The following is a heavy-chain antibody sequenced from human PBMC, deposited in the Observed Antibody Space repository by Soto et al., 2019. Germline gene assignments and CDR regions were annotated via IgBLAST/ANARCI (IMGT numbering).Heavy chain of an antibody. V-gene: IGHV3-7*01. J-gene: IGHJ3*02. Sequence: EVQLVESGGDLAQPGGSQRLSCAASGFSLGDYGMSWVRQAPGKGLEWVANINEDGSEKYYVDSVKGRFTISRDNTKNSLYLQMSSLRAEDTAVYYCARILYTFHIWGQGTVVTVSS. CDR2: INEDGSEK. CDR1: GFSLGDYG. CDR3: ARILYTFHI.